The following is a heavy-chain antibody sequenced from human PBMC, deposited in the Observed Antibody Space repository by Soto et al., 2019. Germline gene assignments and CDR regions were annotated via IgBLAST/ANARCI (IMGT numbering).Heavy chain of an antibody. V-gene: IGHV3-21*01. J-gene: IGHJ3*02. D-gene: IGHD6-6*01. CDR2: ISSSSSYI. CDR3: ARDKGGIAARPGAFDI. CDR1: GFTFSSYS. Sequence: GGSLRLSCAASGFTFSSYSMNWVRQAPGKGLEWVSSISSSSSYIYYADSVKGRFTISRDNAKNSLYLQMNSLRAEDTAVYYCARDKGGIAARPGAFDIWGQGTMVTVSS.